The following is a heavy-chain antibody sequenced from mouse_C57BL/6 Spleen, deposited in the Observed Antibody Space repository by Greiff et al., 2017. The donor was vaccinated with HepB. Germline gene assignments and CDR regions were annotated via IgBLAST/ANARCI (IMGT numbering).Heavy chain of an antibody. D-gene: IGHD3-2*02. Sequence: VKLMESGAELVRPGASVKLSCKASGYTFTDYYINWVKQRPGQGLEWIARIYPGSGNTYYNEKFKGKATLTAEKSSSTAYMQLSSLTSEDSAVYFCARSSSGYSMDYWGQGTSVTVSS. J-gene: IGHJ4*01. CDR3: ARSSSGYSMDY. CDR2: IYPGSGNT. CDR1: GYTFTDYY. V-gene: IGHV1-76*01.